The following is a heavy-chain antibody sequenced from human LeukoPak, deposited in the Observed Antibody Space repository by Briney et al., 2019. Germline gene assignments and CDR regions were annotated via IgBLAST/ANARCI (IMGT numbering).Heavy chain of an antibody. CDR3: ARRRHYDGSGYLE. CDR2: IYYSGRT. CDR1: GDSVSRSDSY. D-gene: IGHD3-22*01. J-gene: IGHJ1*01. Sequence: SETLSLTCSVSGDSVSRSDSYWDWIRQPPGKGLEWIGTIYYSGRTYYSPSLKSRVTMSVDPSNNQVAPNLRSVTAADTAVYYCARRRHYDGSGYLEWGQGTLLSVSS. V-gene: IGHV4-39*01.